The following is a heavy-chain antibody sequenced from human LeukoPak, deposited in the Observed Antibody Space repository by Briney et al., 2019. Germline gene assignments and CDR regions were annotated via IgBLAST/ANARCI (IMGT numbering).Heavy chain of an antibody. CDR3: ARLYYYDTKRVFDI. V-gene: IGHV4-31*03. Sequence: SETLSLTCTVSGGSISSGGYYWSWIRQHPGKGLEWIGYIYYSGSTYYNPSLKSRVTISVDTSKNQFSLKLSSVTAADTAVYYCARLYYYDTKRVFDIWGQGTMVTVSS. J-gene: IGHJ3*02. CDR1: GGSISSGGYY. D-gene: IGHD3-22*01. CDR2: IYYSGST.